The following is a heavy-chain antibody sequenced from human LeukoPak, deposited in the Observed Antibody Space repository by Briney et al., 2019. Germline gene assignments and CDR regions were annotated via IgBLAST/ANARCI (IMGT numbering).Heavy chain of an antibody. CDR1: GFTFSRYW. V-gene: IGHV3-48*04. J-gene: IGHJ4*02. Sequence: GGSLRLSCAASGFTFSRYWMTWVRQAPGKGLESVSYISGSSSNTNYADSVKGRFTISRDNAKNSLYLQMNSLRAEDTAVYYCTRHPAEGDYWGQGTLVTVSS. CDR3: TRHPAEGDY. CDR2: ISGSSSNT. D-gene: IGHD2-15*01.